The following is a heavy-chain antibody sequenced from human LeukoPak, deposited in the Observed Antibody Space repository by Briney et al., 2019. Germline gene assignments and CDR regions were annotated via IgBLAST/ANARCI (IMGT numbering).Heavy chain of an antibody. CDR2: IKAKAYGGTT. Sequence: GGSLRLSCAASGFTFINAWMAWVRQAPGKGLEWVGRIKAKAYGGTTEYAASVKGRFTLSRDDSKSIAYLQVNSLKTEDTAVYYCTRTIEGVFDIWGQGTMVTVSS. D-gene: IGHD1-14*01. CDR1: GFTFINAW. V-gene: IGHV3-15*01. CDR3: TRTIEGVFDI. J-gene: IGHJ3*02.